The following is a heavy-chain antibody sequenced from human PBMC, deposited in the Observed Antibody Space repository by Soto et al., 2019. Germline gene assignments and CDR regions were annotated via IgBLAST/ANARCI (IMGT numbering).Heavy chain of an antibody. CDR3: AKGEVRGIIHAYFDF. V-gene: IGHV3-30*18. CDR1: GFTFRWFC. D-gene: IGHD3-10*01. Sequence: QTGGSLRLSCAVSGFTFRWFCINWVRQAPGKGLEWVARISNDGSNEYYVDSVKGRFTISRDNSKNTLYLQMDSLRAEDTAVYYCAKGEVRGIIHAYFDFSGLGTLVAFSS. CDR2: ISNDGSNE. J-gene: IGHJ4*02.